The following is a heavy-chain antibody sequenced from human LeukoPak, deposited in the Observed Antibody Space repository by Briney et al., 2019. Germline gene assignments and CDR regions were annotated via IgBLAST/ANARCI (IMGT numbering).Heavy chain of an antibody. V-gene: IGHV1-18*01. D-gene: IGHD1/OR15-1a*01. CDR2: ISSYTVNK. CDR3: ARGHHDIGTTGTFDV. Sequence: ASVKVSCKTSGYTLMNYGINWVRQAPGKGLEWMGWISSYTVNKTSAQKFQGRVTLTTDTSTNTVSLELRRLTFDDTAVYYCARGHHDIGTTGTFDVWGQGTRVIVSS. J-gene: IGHJ3*01. CDR1: GYTLMNYG.